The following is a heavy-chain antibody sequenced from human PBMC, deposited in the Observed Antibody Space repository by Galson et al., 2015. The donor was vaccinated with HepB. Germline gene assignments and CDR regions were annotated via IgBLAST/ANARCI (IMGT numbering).Heavy chain of an antibody. D-gene: IGHD4-17*01. CDR3: ARAYGDLPYYYGMDV. Sequence: SVKVSCKASGYTFTSYAMHWVRQAPGQRLEWMGWINAGNGNTKYSQKFQGRVTITRDTSASTAYMELSSLRSEDTAVYYCARAYGDLPYYYGMDVWGQGTTVTVSS. J-gene: IGHJ6*02. CDR2: INAGNGNT. V-gene: IGHV1-3*01. CDR1: GYTFTSYA.